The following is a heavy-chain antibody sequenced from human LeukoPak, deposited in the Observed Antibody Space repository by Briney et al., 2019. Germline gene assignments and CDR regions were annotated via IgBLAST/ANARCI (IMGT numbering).Heavy chain of an antibody. CDR2: ISSSGSTI. Sequence: GGSLRLSCAAPGFTFSSYAMSWVRQAPGKGLEWVSYISSSGSTIYYADSVKGRFTISRDNAKNSLYLQMNSLRAEDTAVYYCARESYYDSSGYFNYWGQGTLVTVSS. J-gene: IGHJ4*02. D-gene: IGHD3-22*01. V-gene: IGHV3-48*04. CDR3: ARESYYDSSGYFNY. CDR1: GFTFSSYA.